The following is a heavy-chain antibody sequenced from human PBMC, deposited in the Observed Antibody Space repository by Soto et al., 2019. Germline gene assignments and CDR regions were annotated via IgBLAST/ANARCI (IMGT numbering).Heavy chain of an antibody. CDR1: GYTFSNYG. Sequence: QVRLVQSAAEVKKPGASVRVSCKASGYTFSNYGITWVRQAPGQGLGWMGWISAYNGNTHFAQKFQGRVTMTTDTPTTTAFMELRSLRSDDTAVYYCARIADRSITTCSFPTRFHMRGYYYYYGMDVWGPGTTVTVSS. D-gene: IGHD2-2*01. CDR3: ARIADRSITTCSFPTRFHMRGYYYYYGMDV. CDR2: ISAYNGNT. J-gene: IGHJ6*02. V-gene: IGHV1-18*01.